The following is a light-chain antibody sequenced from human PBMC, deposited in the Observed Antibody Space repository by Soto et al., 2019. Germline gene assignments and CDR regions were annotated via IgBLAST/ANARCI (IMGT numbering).Light chain of an antibody. CDR2: EVS. Sequence: QSVLTQPASVSGSPGQSITISCTGTSSDVGRYNYVSWYQQHPGKAPKLIIYEVSERPSGVPDRFSGSKSGNTASLTVSGLQAEDEAHYYCNSYAGTSNVFGTGTKLTVL. V-gene: IGLV2-8*01. CDR3: NSYAGTSNV. J-gene: IGLJ1*01. CDR1: SSDVGRYNY.